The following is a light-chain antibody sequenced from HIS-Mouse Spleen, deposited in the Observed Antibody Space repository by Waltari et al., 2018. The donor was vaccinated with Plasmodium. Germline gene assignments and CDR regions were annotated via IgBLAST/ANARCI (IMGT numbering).Light chain of an antibody. CDR2: GAS. J-gene: IGKJ2*01. CDR1: QSLSSSY. V-gene: IGKV3-20*01. Sequence: IVLTQSPGTLSVSPGERATLSCRASQSLSSSYLAWYPQKPGQAPSLLIYGASSRATGIPDRFSGSGSGTDFTLTISRLEPEDFAVYYCQQYGSSPYTFGQGTKLEIK. CDR3: QQYGSSPYT.